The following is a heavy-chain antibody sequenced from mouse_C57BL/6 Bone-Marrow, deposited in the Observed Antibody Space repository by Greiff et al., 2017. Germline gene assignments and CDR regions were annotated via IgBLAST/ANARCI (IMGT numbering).Heavy chain of an antibody. CDR2: IWSDGST. CDR1: GFPLTSYG. J-gene: IGHJ1*03. Sequence: VQLQESGPGLVAPSQSLSITCTASGFPLTSYGVHWVRQPPGKGLEWLVVIWSDGSTTYNSAIKARLSINKDNSESQVFLNMNRLQTDDTAMYYCARRAPYGNDWYFDVWGTGTTVTGSS. V-gene: IGHV2-6*03. CDR3: ARRAPYGNDWYFDV. D-gene: IGHD2-1*01.